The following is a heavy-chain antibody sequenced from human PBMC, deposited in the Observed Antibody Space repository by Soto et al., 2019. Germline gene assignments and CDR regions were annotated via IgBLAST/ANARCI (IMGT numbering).Heavy chain of an antibody. CDR1: GGSISSAAYY. CDR3: AREYTYGSNFFDC. J-gene: IGHJ4*02. V-gene: IGHV4-31*03. CDR2: ISHSGST. D-gene: IGHD2-2*02. Sequence: QVQLQESGPGLVKPSQTLSLTCTVSGGSISSAAYYWSWIRQHPVKGLEWIGYISHSGSTYYHPSLNSRVIISVDTSKNQFSLSLTSVTAADTAVYYCAREYTYGSNFFDCWGQGALVTVSS.